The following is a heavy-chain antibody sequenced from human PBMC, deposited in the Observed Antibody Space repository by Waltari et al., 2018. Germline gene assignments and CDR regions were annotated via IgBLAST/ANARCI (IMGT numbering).Heavy chain of an antibody. D-gene: IGHD2-21*01. CDR2: LYYSGNT. CDR3: VRRTYCSNDWYWGYYFDY. Sequence: QLQLQESGPRLVTPSETLSLTCTFSGGSVTNSIYYWGWILQPPGKGLEWIGSLYYSGNTDYNPSLKSRVTISVETSKQYLYLNLSSVTAADAAVYFCVRRTYCSNDWYWGYYFDYWGQGILVTVSS. CDR1: GGSVTNSIYY. V-gene: IGHV4-39*02. J-gene: IGHJ4*02.